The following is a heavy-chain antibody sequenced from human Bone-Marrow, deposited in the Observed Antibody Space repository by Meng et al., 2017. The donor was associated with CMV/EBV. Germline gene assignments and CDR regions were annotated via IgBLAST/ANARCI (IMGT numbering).Heavy chain of an antibody. V-gene: IGHV1-46*01. D-gene: IGHD6-13*01. J-gene: IGHJ6*02. CDR3: ATQRDSSSWYEVSYYYYGMDV. CDR2: INPSGGST. CDR1: GYTFTGYY. Sequence: ASVKVSCKASGYTFTGYYMHWVRQAPGQGLEWMGIINPSGGSTSYAQKFQGRVTMTRDTSTSTVYMELSSLRSEDTAVYYCATQRDSSSWYEVSYYYYGMDVWGQGTTVTVSS.